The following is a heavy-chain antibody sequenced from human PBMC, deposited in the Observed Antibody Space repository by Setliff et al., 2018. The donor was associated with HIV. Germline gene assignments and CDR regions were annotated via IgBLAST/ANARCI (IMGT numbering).Heavy chain of an antibody. CDR2: VCYSGST. D-gene: IGHD3-3*01. CDR3: ARGPFVLRFLERLVYFDY. J-gene: IGHJ4*02. CDR1: GGSISSSGYY. V-gene: IGHV4-31*02. Sequence: SETLSLTCSVSGGSISSSGYYWSWIRQHPGKGLDWIGRVCYSGSTDYNPSLQSRATLSIDTSKNQFSLKLTSVIAADTAIYYCARGPFVLRFLERLVYFDYWGQGKLVTVSS.